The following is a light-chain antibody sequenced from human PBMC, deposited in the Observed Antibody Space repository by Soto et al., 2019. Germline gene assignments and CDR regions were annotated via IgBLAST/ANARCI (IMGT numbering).Light chain of an antibody. CDR1: SSDVGGYNY. CDR3: SSYTSTSTYG. V-gene: IGLV2-14*01. Sequence: QSVLTQPASVSGSPGQSITISCTGTSSDVGGYNYVSWYQQHPGKAPKRMIYEVSTRPSGVSNRFSGSKSGNTASLTISGLQAEDEADYYCSSYTSTSTYGFGTGTKVTVL. CDR2: EVS. J-gene: IGLJ1*01.